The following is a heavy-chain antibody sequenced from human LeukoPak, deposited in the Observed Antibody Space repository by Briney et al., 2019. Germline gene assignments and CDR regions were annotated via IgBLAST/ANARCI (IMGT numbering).Heavy chain of an antibody. Sequence: GGSLRLSCAASGFTFSSYWMHWARQAPGKGLVWVSRINTDGSSTSYADSVKGRFTISRDNAKNTLYLQMNSLRAEDTAVYYCARGSRYSSSWRALDYWGQGTLVTVSS. CDR1: GFTFSSYW. CDR3: ARGSRYSSSWRALDY. CDR2: INTDGSST. V-gene: IGHV3-74*01. J-gene: IGHJ4*02. D-gene: IGHD6-13*01.